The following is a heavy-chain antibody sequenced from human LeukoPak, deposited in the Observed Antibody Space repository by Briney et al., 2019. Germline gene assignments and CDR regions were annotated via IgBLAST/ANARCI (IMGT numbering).Heavy chain of an antibody. CDR1: GGSISSGDYY. V-gene: IGHV4-30-4*01. Sequence: TSQTLSLTCTVSGGSISSGDYYWSWIRQPPGKGLEWIGYIYYSGSTYYNPSLKSRVTISVDTSKNQFSLKLSSVTAADTAVYYCARGLGAAANDYWGQGTLVTVSS. CDR3: ARGLGAAANDY. D-gene: IGHD6-13*01. J-gene: IGHJ4*02. CDR2: IYYSGST.